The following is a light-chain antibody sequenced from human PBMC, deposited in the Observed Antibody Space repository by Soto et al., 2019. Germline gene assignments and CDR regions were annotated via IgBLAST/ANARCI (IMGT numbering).Light chain of an antibody. CDR3: SSYTSSNSVV. J-gene: IGLJ2*01. Sequence: QSALTQPASVSGSPGQSITISCTGTSSDIGTYIYVSWYLQHPGKAPKLLIYEVGNRPSGVSNRFSGSKSGTTASRTISGLQAEDEADYYCSSYTSSNSVVFGGGTKLTVL. CDR1: SSDIGTYIY. CDR2: EVG. V-gene: IGLV2-14*01.